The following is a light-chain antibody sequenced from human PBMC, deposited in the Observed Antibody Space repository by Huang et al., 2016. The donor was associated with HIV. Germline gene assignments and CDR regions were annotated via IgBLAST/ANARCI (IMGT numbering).Light chain of an antibody. CDR2: DVS. V-gene: IGKV3-11*01. Sequence: VLTQSPATLSWYPGERVTLSCRASQSVGSYIAWYQQRPGQSPRRLIYDVSNRATSTPVRFSGRGSGTDFTLTISSLESEDFAVYYCQQRSSGVSFGGGTKVQVK. CDR3: QQRSSGVS. J-gene: IGKJ4*01. CDR1: QSVGSY.